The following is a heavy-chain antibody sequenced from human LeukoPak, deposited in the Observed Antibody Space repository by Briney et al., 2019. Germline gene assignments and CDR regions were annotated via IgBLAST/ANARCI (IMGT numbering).Heavy chain of an antibody. D-gene: IGHD6-13*01. CDR3: AKGGPYSSSWHGVLGDGDEDYFDY. J-gene: IGHJ4*02. Sequence: GASVKVSCKASGYTFTSYGISWVRQAPGQGLEWMGIINPSGGSTSYARKFQGRVTMTRDTSTSTVYMELSSLRSEDTAVYYCAKGGPYSSSWHGVLGDGDEDYFDYWGQGTLVTVSS. CDR1: GYTFTSYG. V-gene: IGHV1-46*01. CDR2: INPSGGST.